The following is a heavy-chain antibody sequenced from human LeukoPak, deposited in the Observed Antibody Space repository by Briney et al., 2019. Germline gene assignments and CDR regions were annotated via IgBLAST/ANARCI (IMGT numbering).Heavy chain of an antibody. CDR2: IYSGGST. CDR3: AREDITMVRGVIIGLFDY. D-gene: IGHD3-10*01. J-gene: IGHJ4*02. V-gene: IGHV3-66*01. Sequence: QSGGSLRLSCAASGFTVSSNYMSWVRQAPGKGLEWVSVIYSGGSTYYADSVKGRFTISRDNSKNTLYLQMNSLRAEDTAVYYCAREDITMVRGVIIGLFDYWGQGTLVTVSS. CDR1: GFTVSSNY.